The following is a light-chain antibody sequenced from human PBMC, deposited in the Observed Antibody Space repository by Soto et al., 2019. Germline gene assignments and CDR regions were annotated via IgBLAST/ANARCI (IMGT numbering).Light chain of an antibody. Sequence: DVVMTQSPYSVALPLAESSTIICKSSDNLLYNSNNKNYLAWYQQRPGQPPKLLIYWASTRESGVPDRFSGSGSGTDFTLTISSLQAADVAVYYCQQYYSTPPTFGPGTKV. CDR3: QQYYSTPPT. CDR1: DNLLYNSNNKNY. CDR2: WAS. J-gene: IGKJ1*01. V-gene: IGKV4-1*01.